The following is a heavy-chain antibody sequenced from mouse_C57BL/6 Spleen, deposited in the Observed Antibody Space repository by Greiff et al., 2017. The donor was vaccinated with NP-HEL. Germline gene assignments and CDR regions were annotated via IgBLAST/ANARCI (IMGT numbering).Heavy chain of an antibody. D-gene: IGHD1-1*01. V-gene: IGHV5-16*01. CDR3: ARYYYGSSYEAMDY. J-gene: IGHJ4*01. Sequence: EVKVVESEGGLVQPGSSMKLSCTASGFTFSDYYMAWVRQVPEKGLEWVANINYDGSSTYYLDSLKSRFIISRDNAKNILYLQMSSLKSEDTATYYCARYYYGSSYEAMDYWGQGTSVTVSS. CDR1: GFTFSDYY. CDR2: INYDGSST.